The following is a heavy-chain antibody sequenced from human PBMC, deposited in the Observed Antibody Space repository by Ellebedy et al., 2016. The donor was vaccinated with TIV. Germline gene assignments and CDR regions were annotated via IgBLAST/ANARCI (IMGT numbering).Heavy chain of an antibody. CDR1: GFTFSSYT. D-gene: IGHD4-17*01. J-gene: IGHJ2*01. CDR3: ARKVPAPTTVPPNWYFDL. V-gene: IGHV3-21*01. CDR2: ISGSSTYI. Sequence: GESLKISCAASGFTFSSYTMNWVRQAPGKGLEWVSSISGSSTYIYYADSVKGRFAKTSLYLQMNSLRAEDTAVYYCARKVPAPTTVPPNWYFDLWGRGTLVTVSS.